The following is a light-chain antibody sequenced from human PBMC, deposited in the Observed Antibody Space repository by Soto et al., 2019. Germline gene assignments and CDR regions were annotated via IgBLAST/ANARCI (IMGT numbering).Light chain of an antibody. CDR1: QSVSSN. Sequence: EIVMTQSPATLSVSPGERATLSCRASQSVSSNLAWYQQKPGQAPRLLIYGASTRATGIPARFSGSGSGTEFTLTISSLQSEDFAAYYGQQYNSWPRTFGQGTKVEIK. V-gene: IGKV3-15*01. CDR3: QQYNSWPRT. J-gene: IGKJ1*01. CDR2: GAS.